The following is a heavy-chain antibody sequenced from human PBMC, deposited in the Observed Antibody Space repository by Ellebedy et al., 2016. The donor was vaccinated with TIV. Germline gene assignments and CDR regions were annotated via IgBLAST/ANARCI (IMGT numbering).Heavy chain of an antibody. CDR2: IVLGIGST. D-gene: IGHD6-6*01. CDR1: GFTFTSSA. J-gene: IGHJ6*02. V-gene: IGHV1-58*02. Sequence: ASVKVSCKASGFTFTSSAMQWVRQARGQRLECVAWIVLGIGSTYYAQKFQDRVTITRDMSTGTAYMELSSLRSDDTAVYYCAADQRIASAYYGMDVWGQGTTVTVSS. CDR3: AADQRIASAYYGMDV.